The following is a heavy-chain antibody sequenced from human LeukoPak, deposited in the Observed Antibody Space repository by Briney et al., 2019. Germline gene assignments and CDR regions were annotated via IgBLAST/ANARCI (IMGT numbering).Heavy chain of an antibody. CDR3: ARPAGYFDWLLDFDY. J-gene: IGHJ4*02. Sequence: PGRSLRLSCAASGFTFSSYAMHWIRQAPGKGLEWVAVISYDGSNKYYADSVKGRFTISRDNSKNTLYLQMNSLRAEDTAVYYCARPAGYFDWLLDFDYWGQGTLVTVSS. CDR2: ISYDGSNK. CDR1: GFTFSSYA. V-gene: IGHV3-30-3*01. D-gene: IGHD3-9*01.